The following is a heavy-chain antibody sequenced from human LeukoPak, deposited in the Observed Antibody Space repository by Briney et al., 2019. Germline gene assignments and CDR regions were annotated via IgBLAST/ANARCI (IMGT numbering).Heavy chain of an antibody. Sequence: ASVKVSCKASGYTFTSYYMHWVRQAPGQGLEWMGIINPSGGSTSYAQKFQGRVTMTRDTSTSTVYMELSSLRSEDTAVYYCARACGYTYGYYYYGMDVWGQGTTVTVSS. J-gene: IGHJ6*02. CDR2: INPSGGST. D-gene: IGHD5-18*01. CDR1: GYTFTSYY. CDR3: ARACGYTYGYYYYGMDV. V-gene: IGHV1-46*01.